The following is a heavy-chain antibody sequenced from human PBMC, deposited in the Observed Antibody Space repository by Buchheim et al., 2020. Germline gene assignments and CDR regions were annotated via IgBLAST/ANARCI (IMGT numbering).Heavy chain of an antibody. J-gene: IGHJ6*02. Sequence: QVQLVQSGAEVKKPGSSVKVSCKASGGTFSSYAISWVRQAPGQGLEWMGGIIPIFGTANYAQKFQGRVTITADKSTSTAYMELSSLRSEDTSVYYCARDREDIVVVPAAYYGMDVWGQGTT. CDR1: GGTFSSYA. D-gene: IGHD2-2*01. V-gene: IGHV1-69*06. CDR3: ARDREDIVVVPAAYYGMDV. CDR2: IIPIFGTA.